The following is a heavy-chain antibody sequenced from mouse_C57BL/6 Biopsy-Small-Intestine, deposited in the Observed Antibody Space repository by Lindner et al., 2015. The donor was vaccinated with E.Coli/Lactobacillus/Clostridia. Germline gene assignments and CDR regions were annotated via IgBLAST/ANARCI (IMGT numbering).Heavy chain of an antibody. CDR2: MSYSGST. CDR1: GYSITSGYD. J-gene: IGHJ2*01. CDR3: ARGVASPYYFDY. Sequence: VQLQESGPGMVKPSQSLSLTCTVTGYSITSGYDWHWIRHFPGNKLEWMGNMSYSGSTNYNPSLKSRISITHDTSKNHFFLKLNSVTTEDTATYYCARGVASPYYFDYWGQGTTLTVSS. D-gene: IGHD1-1*01. V-gene: IGHV3-1*01.